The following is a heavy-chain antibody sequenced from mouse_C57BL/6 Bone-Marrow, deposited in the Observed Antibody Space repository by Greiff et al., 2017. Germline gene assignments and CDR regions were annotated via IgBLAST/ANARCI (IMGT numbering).Heavy chain of an antibody. CDR2: IYPGDGDT. J-gene: IGHJ3*01. V-gene: IGHV1-82*01. D-gene: IGHD2-3*01. CDR1: GYAFSSSW. CDR3: ANDGYYVRVWFAY. Sequence: VQLQQSGPELVKPGASVKISCKASGYAFSSSWMNWVQQRPGKGLEWIGRIYPGDGDTNYNGKFKGKATLTADKSSSTAYMQLSSLTSEDSAVYFCANDGYYVRVWFAYWGQGTLVTVSA.